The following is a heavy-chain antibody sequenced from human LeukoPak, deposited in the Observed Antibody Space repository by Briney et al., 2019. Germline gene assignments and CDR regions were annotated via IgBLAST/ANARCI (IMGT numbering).Heavy chain of an antibody. V-gene: IGHV3-7*01. J-gene: IGHJ4*02. CDR1: GGSFSGYY. CDR2: INTDGSEE. D-gene: IGHD6-13*01. Sequence: ETLSLTCAVYGGSFSGYYWSWIRQAPGKGLEWVANINTDGSEEYYVDSVKGRFTISRDNARNSLYLQMNSLIVEDTAVYYCARDPAAWDYWGQGTLVTVSS. CDR3: ARDPAAWDY.